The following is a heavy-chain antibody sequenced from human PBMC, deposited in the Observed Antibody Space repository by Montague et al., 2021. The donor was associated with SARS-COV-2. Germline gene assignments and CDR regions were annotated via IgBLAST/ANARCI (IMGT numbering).Heavy chain of an antibody. CDR1: GFTFSSYW. CDR2: IKQDGSEK. V-gene: IGHV3-7*01. Sequence: SLRLSCAASGFTFSSYWMSWVRQAPGKGLEWVANIKQDGSEKYYVDSVKGRFTISRDNAKNSLYLQMNSLRAEDTAVYYCARDNDDVWRGYYPLDYWGQGTLVTVSS. J-gene: IGHJ4*02. D-gene: IGHD3-3*01. CDR3: ARDNDDVWRGYYPLDY.